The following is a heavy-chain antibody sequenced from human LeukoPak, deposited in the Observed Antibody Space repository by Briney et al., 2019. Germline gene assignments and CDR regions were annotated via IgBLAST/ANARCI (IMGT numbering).Heavy chain of an antibody. CDR2: IRPDGSEA. J-gene: IGHJ4*02. CDR1: GFTFSSSW. D-gene: IGHD3-16*01. V-gene: IGHV3-7*04. CDR3: TRDRAYKTFDY. Sequence: GGSLRLSCAASGFTFSSSWMTWVRQAPGKGLEWVAVIRPDGSEAAYVDSVIGRFTISRDNAKNSLFLQMISLKIEDTAVYYCTRDRAYKTFDYWGQGALVTVSS.